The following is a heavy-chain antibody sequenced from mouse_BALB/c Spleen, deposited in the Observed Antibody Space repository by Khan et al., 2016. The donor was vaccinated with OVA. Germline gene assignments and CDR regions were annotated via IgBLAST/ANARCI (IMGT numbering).Heavy chain of an antibody. Sequence: EVELVESGGGLVQPGGSLRLSCATSGFTFTDYYMSWVRQPPGKALEWLGFIRNKANGYTTEYSASVKGRFTISRDNSQSILYLQMNTLRAEYSATYYCARAPYGNYGFAYWGQGTLVTVSA. D-gene: IGHD2-1*01. CDR1: GFTFTDYY. CDR2: IRNKANGYTT. J-gene: IGHJ3*01. CDR3: ARAPYGNYGFAY. V-gene: IGHV7-3*02.